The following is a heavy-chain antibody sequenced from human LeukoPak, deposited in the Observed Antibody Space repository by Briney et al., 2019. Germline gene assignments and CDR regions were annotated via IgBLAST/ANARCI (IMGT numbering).Heavy chain of an antibody. Sequence: ASVKVSCEASGGTFSSYAISWVRQAPGQGLEWMGGIIPIFGTANYAQKFQGRVTITADESTSTAYMELSSLRSEDTAVYYCARTTTVTTFVFDYWGQGTLVTVSS. CDR2: IIPIFGTA. D-gene: IGHD4-17*01. CDR1: GGTFSSYA. CDR3: ARTTTVTTFVFDY. V-gene: IGHV1-69*13. J-gene: IGHJ4*02.